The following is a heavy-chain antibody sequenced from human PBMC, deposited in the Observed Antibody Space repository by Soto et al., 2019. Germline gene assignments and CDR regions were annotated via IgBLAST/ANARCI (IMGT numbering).Heavy chain of an antibody. CDR2: IFYSGST. CDR3: AKGSGYNYGYFRWFDP. CDR1: GGSISNYY. V-gene: IGHV4-59*01. D-gene: IGHD5-18*01. J-gene: IGHJ5*02. Sequence: SETLSLTCTFSGGSISNYYWSWIRQPPGRGLEWIGHIFYSGSTNYNPALKSRVTISVDTSKSQFSLKLSSVTAADTAVYYCAKGSGYNYGYFRWFDPWGQGTLVTVSS.